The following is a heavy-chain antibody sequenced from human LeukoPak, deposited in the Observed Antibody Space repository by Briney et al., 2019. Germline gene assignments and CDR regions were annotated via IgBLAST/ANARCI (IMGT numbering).Heavy chain of an antibody. J-gene: IGHJ6*02. CDR1: GYTFTSYG. D-gene: IGHD6-19*01. CDR2: ISAYNGNT. V-gene: IGHV1-18*01. CDR3: ARGGYRSGWSDSFKKVMDV. Sequence: ASVKVSCKASGYTFTSYGISWVRQAPGQGLEWMGWISAYNGNTNYAQKLQGRVTMTTDTSTSTAYMELRSLRSDDTAVYYCARGGYRSGWSDSFKKVMDVWGQGTTVTVSS.